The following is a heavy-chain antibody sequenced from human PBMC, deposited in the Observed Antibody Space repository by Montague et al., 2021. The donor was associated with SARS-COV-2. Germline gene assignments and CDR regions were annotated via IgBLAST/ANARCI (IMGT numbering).Heavy chain of an antibody. D-gene: IGHD3-16*01. Sequence: SLRLSCAASGFTVSTNYMNWVRQAPGKGLEWVSVLYSDGSTNYADSVKGRFTISSDKSKGTMFLQMNSLRAEDTAVYYCSRGPHYDFFDYWGQGTLVSVSS. CDR2: LYSDGST. V-gene: IGHV3-53*01. CDR3: SRGPHYDFFDY. J-gene: IGHJ4*02. CDR1: GFTVSTNY.